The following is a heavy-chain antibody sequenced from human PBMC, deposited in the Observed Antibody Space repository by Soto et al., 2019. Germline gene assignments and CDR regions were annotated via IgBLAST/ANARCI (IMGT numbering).Heavy chain of an antibody. CDR3: AHRPFGVSGYDWFDP. CDR2: IYWNDDK. Sequence: SEPPLVNQPQTLTLTCTFSGFSLSTSGVGVGWIRQPPGKAPEWLALIYWNDDKRYSPSLKSRLTITKDTSKNQVVLTMTNMDPVDTATYYCAHRPFGVSGYDWFDPWGQGTLVTVS. D-gene: IGHD5-12*01. CDR1: GFSLSTSGVG. V-gene: IGHV2-5*01. J-gene: IGHJ5*02.